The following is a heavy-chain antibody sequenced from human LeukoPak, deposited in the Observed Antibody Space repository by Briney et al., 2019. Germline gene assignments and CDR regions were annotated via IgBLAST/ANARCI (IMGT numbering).Heavy chain of an antibody. D-gene: IGHD3-22*01. V-gene: IGHV4-59*08. CDR3: ARHARYYDSSGYSFDY. CDR2: IYYSGST. J-gene: IGHJ4*02. CDR1: GGSISSYY. Sequence: PSETLSLTCTVSGGSISSYYWSWIRQPPGKGMEWIGYIYYSGSTNYNPSLKIRVTISVDTSKNQFSLKLSSVTAADTAVYYCARHARYYDSSGYSFDYWGQGTLVTVSS.